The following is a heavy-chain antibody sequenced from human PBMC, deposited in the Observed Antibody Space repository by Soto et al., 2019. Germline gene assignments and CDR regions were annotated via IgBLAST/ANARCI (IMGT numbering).Heavy chain of an antibody. CDR3: ARRVEGHSSGWYGGEFDY. V-gene: IGHV5-51*01. D-gene: IGHD6-19*01. Sequence: EVQLVQSGAEVKKPGESLKISCKGSGYSFTSYWIGWVRQMPGKGLEWMGIIYPGDSDTRYSPSFQGQVTISADKSISTAYLQWSSLKASDTAMYYCARRVEGHSSGWYGGEFDYWGQGTLVTVSS. CDR1: GYSFTSYW. J-gene: IGHJ4*02. CDR2: IYPGDSDT.